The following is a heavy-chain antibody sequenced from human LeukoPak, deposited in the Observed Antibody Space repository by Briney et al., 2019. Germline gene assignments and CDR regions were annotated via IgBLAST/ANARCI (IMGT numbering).Heavy chain of an antibody. CDR2: ISSSSSYI. D-gene: IGHD3-10*01. CDR3: AREAGITMVRGVISVP. J-gene: IGHJ5*02. V-gene: IGHV3-21*01. Sequence: GGSLRLSCAASGFTFSSYAMGWVRQAPGKELEWVSSISSSSSYIYYAESTKGRFTISRDNAKNSLYLQMNSLIAEDTAVYYCAREAGITMVRGVISVPWGQGTLVTVSS. CDR1: GFTFSSYA.